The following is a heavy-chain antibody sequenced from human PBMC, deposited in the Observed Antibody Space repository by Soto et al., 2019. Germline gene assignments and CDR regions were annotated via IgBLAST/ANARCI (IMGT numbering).Heavy chain of an antibody. D-gene: IGHD6-25*01. V-gene: IGHV4-4*02. CDR1: GVSISSDNW. CDR2: IHHSGST. CDR3: ARDQGSDAGD. Sequence: QVQLQESGPGLVRPSGTVSLTCAVSGVSISSDNWWSWVRQPPGKALEWIGEIHHSGSTNYNPSLKSRVPMSVVPSKDLFSLTLNSVTAADTAFYYCARDQGSDAGDWGQGTVVSVSA. J-gene: IGHJ4*02.